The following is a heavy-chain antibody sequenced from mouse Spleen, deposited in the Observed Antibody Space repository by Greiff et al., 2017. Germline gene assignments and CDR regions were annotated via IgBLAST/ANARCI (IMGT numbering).Heavy chain of an antibody. D-gene: IGHD2-14*01. V-gene: IGHV1-59*01. CDR3: ARVPYYRYDGSY. CDR2: IDPSDSYT. Sequence: VQLQQPGAELVRPGTSVKLSCKASGYTFTSYWMHWVKQRPGQGLEWIGVIDPSDSYTNYNQKFKGKATLTVDTSSSTAYRQLSSLTSEDSAVYYCARVPYYRYDGSYWGQGTLVTVSA. CDR1: GYTFTSYW. J-gene: IGHJ3*01.